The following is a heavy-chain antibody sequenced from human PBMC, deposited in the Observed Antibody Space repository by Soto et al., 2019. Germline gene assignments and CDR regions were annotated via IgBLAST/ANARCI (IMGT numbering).Heavy chain of an antibody. D-gene: IGHD6-13*01. V-gene: IGHV5-51*01. CDR3: ARVGIAAANTGWFDP. CDR2: IYPGDSDT. CDR1: GYSFTSNW. Sequence: PGESLKISCKGSGYSFTSNWIGWARQMPGKGLELMGIIYPGDSDTRYSPSFQGQITISADKSITTAYLQWSSLKASDTATYYCARVGIAAANTGWFDPWGQGTLVTVSS. J-gene: IGHJ5*02.